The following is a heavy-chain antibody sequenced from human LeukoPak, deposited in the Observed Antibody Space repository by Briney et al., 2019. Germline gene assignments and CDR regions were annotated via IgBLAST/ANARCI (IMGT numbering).Heavy chain of an antibody. CDR1: GFTFSSYE. CDR2: ISSSGSTI. D-gene: IGHD1-26*01. CDR3: ARDLGGSYWEGGY. V-gene: IGHV3-48*03. J-gene: IGHJ4*02. Sequence: PGGSLRLSCAASGFTFSSYEMNWVRQAPGKGLEWVSYISSSGSTIYYADSMKGRFTISRDNAKNSLYLQMNSLRAEDTAVYYCARDLGGSYWEGGYWGQGTLVTVSS.